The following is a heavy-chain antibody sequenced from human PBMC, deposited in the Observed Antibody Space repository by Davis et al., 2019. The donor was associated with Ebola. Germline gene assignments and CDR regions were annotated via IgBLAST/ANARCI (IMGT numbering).Heavy chain of an antibody. Sequence: ASVKVSCKASGYTFTGFYIHWARQAPGQGLEWMGWISAYNGNTNYAQKLQGRVTMTTDTSTSTAYMELRSLRSDDTAVYYCARVGGYDNFDYWGQGTLVTVSS. J-gene: IGHJ4*02. CDR2: ISAYNGNT. D-gene: IGHD5-12*01. CDR1: GYTFTGFY. CDR3: ARVGGYDNFDY. V-gene: IGHV1-18*04.